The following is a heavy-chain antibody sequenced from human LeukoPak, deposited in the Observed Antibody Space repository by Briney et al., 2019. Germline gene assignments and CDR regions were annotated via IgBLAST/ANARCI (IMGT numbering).Heavy chain of an antibody. CDR2: IYYSGST. Sequence: ASETLSLTCTVSGGSISSYYWSWIRQPPGKGLEWIGYIYYSGSTNYNPSLKSRVTISVDTSKNQFSLKLSSVTAADTAVYYCARVRSYCSSTSCSAVYYYMDVWGKGTTVTISS. V-gene: IGHV4-59*01. D-gene: IGHD2-2*01. J-gene: IGHJ6*03. CDR1: GGSISSYY. CDR3: ARVRSYCSSTSCSAVYYYMDV.